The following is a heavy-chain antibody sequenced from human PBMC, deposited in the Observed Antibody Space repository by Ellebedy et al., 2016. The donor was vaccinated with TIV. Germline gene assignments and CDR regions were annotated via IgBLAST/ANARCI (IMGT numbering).Heavy chain of an antibody. CDR1: GGSFSGYY. CDR2: INHSGST. Sequence: SETLSLTCAVYGGSFSGYYWSWIRQPPGKGLEWIGEINHSGSTNYNPSLKSRVTISVDKSKNQFSLKLSSVTAADTAVYYCARHVTYYDFWSGYGDAFDIWGQGTMVTVSS. V-gene: IGHV4-34*01. J-gene: IGHJ3*02. CDR3: ARHVTYYDFWSGYGDAFDI. D-gene: IGHD3-3*01.